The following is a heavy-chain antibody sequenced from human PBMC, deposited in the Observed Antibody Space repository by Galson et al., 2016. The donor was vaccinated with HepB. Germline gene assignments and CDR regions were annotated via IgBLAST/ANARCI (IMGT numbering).Heavy chain of an antibody. CDR2: ITGGSSI. CDR3: VRTGSGSYSAY. V-gene: IGHV3-69-1*02. J-gene: IGHJ4*02. Sequence: SLRLSCAASGFTFSDYYMSWIRQAPGKGLEWVSAITGGSSIFYADSVRGRFTTSRDNARNSLFLEMNSLRAEDTALYYCVRTGSGSYSAYWGQGTLVTVSS. CDR1: GFTFSDYY. D-gene: IGHD3-10*01.